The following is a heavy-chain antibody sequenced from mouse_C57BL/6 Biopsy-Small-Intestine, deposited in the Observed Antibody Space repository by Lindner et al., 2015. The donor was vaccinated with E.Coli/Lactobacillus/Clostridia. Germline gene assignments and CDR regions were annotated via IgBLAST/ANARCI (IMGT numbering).Heavy chain of an antibody. J-gene: IGHJ4*01. CDR2: IYPGDGDT. D-gene: IGHD2-2*01. CDR1: DYAFSNYW. V-gene: IGHV1-80*01. Sequence: VQLQESGAELVKPGASVKISCKASDYAFSNYWMNWVMQRPGKGLEWIGQIYPGDGDTNYNGQFKGKATLTADKSSSTVYMQFSSLTSEDSAVHFCAREGVTEGYAMDYWGQGTSVTVSS. CDR3: AREGVTEGYAMDY.